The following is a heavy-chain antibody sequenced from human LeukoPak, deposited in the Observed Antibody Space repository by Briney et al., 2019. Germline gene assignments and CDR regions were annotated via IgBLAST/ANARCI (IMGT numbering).Heavy chain of an antibody. J-gene: IGHJ1*01. CDR2: ISSRGSTI. Sequence: PGGSLRLSCAASGFTFSDYYMSWIRQAPGKGLEWVSYISSRGSTIYYADSVKGRFTISRDNAKNSLYLQMNSLRAEDTAVYYCARGPRVLARQYFQHWGQGTLVTVSS. D-gene: IGHD2/OR15-2a*01. V-gene: IGHV3-11*01. CDR1: GFTFSDYY. CDR3: ARGPRVLARQYFQH.